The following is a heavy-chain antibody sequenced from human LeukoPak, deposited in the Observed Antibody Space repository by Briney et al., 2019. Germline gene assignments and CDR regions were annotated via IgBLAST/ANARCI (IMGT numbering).Heavy chain of an antibody. D-gene: IGHD3-22*01. CDR3: TKRPVVVITTPYFDY. CDR2: ISGSGTTT. CDR1: GFTFSSYA. Sequence: PGGSLRLSCAASGFTFSSYAMSWVRQAPGKGLEWVSTISGSGTTTYYAASVKGRVTISTDNSKKTLYLQMNSLRVEDTAVYYCTKRPVVVITTPYFDYWGQGTLVTVSS. V-gene: IGHV3-23*01. J-gene: IGHJ4*02.